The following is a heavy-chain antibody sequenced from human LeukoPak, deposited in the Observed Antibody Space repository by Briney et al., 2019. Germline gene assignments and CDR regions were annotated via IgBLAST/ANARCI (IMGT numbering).Heavy chain of an antibody. CDR1: GYSISSGYY. D-gene: IGHD2-2*01. V-gene: IGHV4-38-2*01. CDR3: ASQGGAPAAFDY. CDR2: IYHSGST. J-gene: IGHJ4*02. Sequence: SETLSLTCAVSGYSISSGYYWGWIRQPPGKGLEWIGNIYHSGSTYYNLPLKSRVTISVDTSKNQFSLKLSSVTAAETAVYYCASQGGAPAAFDYWGQGTLVTVSS.